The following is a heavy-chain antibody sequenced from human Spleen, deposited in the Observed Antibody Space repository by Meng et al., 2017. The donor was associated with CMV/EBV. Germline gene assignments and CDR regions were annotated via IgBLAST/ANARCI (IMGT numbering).Heavy chain of an antibody. CDR2: INPGIETS. V-gene: IGHV1-46*01. CDR1: GYNFVSHY. CDR3: AKNEEGADWLGP. Sequence: ASVKVSCKTSGYNFVSHYIHWVREAPGQGLEWMGVINPGIETSTYAQKFQGRVTFTRDKSTSTVYMELNSLKSEDTAFYYCAKNEEGADWLGPWGQGTLVT. D-gene: IGHD1-1*01. J-gene: IGHJ5*02.